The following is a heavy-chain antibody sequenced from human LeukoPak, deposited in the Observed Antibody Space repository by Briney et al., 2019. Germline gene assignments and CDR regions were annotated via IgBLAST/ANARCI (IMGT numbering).Heavy chain of an antibody. CDR1: GYSFTYW. CDR2: IYSGDSHT. CDR3: ARLGFLEEIDY. V-gene: IGHV5-51*01. Sequence: GESLKISCEGSGYSFTYWIGWVRQMPGKGLEWMGIIYSGDSHTKYSPSFQGRVTISADKSISTAYLQWSSLEASDTAMYYCARLGFLEEIDYWGQGTLVTVSS. D-gene: IGHD3-3*01. J-gene: IGHJ4*02.